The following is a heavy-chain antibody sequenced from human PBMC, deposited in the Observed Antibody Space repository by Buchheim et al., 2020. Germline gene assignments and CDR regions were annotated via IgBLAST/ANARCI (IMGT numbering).Heavy chain of an antibody. CDR1: GYTFTSYD. J-gene: IGHJ6*02. Sequence: QVQLVQSGAEVKKPGASVKVSCKASGYTFTSYDINWVRQATGQGLEWMGWMNPNSGNTGYAQKFQGRVTMTRNTSISTAYMELSSLRSEDTAVYYFARVPKYCSGGSCYSSYYYGMDVWGQGTT. CDR3: ARVPKYCSGGSCYSSYYYGMDV. V-gene: IGHV1-8*01. CDR2: MNPNSGNT. D-gene: IGHD2-15*01.